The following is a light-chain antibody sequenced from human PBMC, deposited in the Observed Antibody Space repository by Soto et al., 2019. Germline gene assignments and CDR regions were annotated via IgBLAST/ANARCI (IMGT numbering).Light chain of an antibody. Sequence: IQVTQSPSSLSASVGDRVTITCRASQSISSWLAWYQQKPGKAPKLLIYDASSLESGVPSRFSGSGSATEFTLTISSLQPDEFATYYCQQYNNYWTFGQGTKVDIK. CDR2: DAS. V-gene: IGKV1-5*01. CDR1: QSISSW. J-gene: IGKJ1*01. CDR3: QQYNNYWT.